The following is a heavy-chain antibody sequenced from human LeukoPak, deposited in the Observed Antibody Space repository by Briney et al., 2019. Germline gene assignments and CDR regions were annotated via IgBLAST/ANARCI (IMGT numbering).Heavy chain of an antibody. CDR2: INPNSGGT. D-gene: IGHD2-8*01. CDR1: GYTFTGYY. J-gene: IGHJ6*02. CDR3: ARDLDVLMVYAIRRYYGYYGMDV. Sequence: ASVKVPCKASGYTFTGYYMHWVRQAPGQGLEWMGWINPNSGGTNYAQKFQGRVTMTRDTSISTAYMELSRLRSDDTAVYYCARDLDVLMVYAIRRYYGYYGMDVWGQGTAVTVSS. V-gene: IGHV1-2*02.